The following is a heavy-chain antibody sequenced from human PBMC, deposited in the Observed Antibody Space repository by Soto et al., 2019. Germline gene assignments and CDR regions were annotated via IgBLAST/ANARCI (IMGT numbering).Heavy chain of an antibody. V-gene: IGHV3-11*05. CDR1: GFIFSDYY. CDR2: ISNSGIT. J-gene: IGHJ6*02. CDR3: ARENYYKMDV. Sequence: QVQLVESGGGLVKPGGSPRLSCAASGFIFSDYYMTWIRQSPGKGLEWISYISNSGITNYADSVKGRFTISRDNAKNSLYLQMDSLRAEDTAVYYCARENYYKMDVWGQGTTVTVSS.